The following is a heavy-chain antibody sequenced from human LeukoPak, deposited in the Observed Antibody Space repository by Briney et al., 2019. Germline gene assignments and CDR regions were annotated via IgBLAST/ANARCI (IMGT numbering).Heavy chain of an antibody. CDR2: ISAYNGNT. J-gene: IGHJ4*02. V-gene: IGHV1-18*01. CDR3: ARPKYYDILTGDYTVFDY. D-gene: IGHD3-9*01. CDR1: GYTFTSYD. Sequence: ASVKVSCKASGYTFTSYDINWVRQAPGQGLEWMGWISAYNGNTNYAQRLQGRVTMTTDTSTSTAYMELRSLRSDDTAVYYCARPKYYDILTGDYTVFDYWGQGTLVTVSS.